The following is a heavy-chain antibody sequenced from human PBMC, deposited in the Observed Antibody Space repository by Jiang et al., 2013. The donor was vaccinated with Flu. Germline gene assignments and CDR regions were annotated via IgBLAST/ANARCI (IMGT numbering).Heavy chain of an antibody. J-gene: IGHJ3*02. CDR1: GGSISSYY. CDR2: IYYSGST. D-gene: IGHD1-7*01. Sequence: GSGLVKPSETLSLTCTVSGGSISSYYWSWIRQPPGKGLEWIGYIYYSGSTNYNPSLKSRVTISVDTSKNQFSLKLSSVTAADTAVYYCARHALGFQELLSSDAFDIWGQGTMVTV. V-gene: IGHV4-59*08. CDR3: ARHALGFQELLSSDAFDI.